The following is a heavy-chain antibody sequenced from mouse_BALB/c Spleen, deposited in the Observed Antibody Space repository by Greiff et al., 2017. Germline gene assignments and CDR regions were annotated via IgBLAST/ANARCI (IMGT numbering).Heavy chain of an antibody. CDR3: AREELGRWFAY. J-gene: IGHJ3*01. CDR1: GYSITSCYY. D-gene: IGHD4-1*01. CDR2: ISYDGSN. Sequence: DVQLQESGPGLVKPSQSLSLTCSVTGYSITSCYYWNWIRQFPGNKLEWMGYISYDGSNNYNPSLKNRISITRDTSKNQFFLKLNSVTTEDTATYYCAREELGRWFAYWGQGTLVTVSA. V-gene: IGHV3-6*02.